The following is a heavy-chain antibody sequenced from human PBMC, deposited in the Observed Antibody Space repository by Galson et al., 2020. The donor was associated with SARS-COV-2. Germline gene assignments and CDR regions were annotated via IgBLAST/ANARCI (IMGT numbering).Heavy chain of an antibody. J-gene: IGHJ4*02. V-gene: IGHV3-48*03. CDR3: AREFRDDTFGYYNFDC. D-gene: IGHD3-22*01. CDR2: IDGSGATI. CDR1: GFTFSAFE. Sequence: GGSLRLSCAASGFTFSAFEMNWVRQAPGKEPEWISYIDGSGATIYYADSVKGRFTISRDNAKNSLFLQMNSLRAEDTAVYFCAREFRDDTFGYYNFDCWGQGTRVTVSS.